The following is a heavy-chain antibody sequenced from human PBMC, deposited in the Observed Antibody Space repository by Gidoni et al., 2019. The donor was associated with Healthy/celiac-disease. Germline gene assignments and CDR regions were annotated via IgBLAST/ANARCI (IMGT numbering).Heavy chain of an antibody. CDR3: VRDQYYDSSGFQH. CDR2: ISSSSSYI. CDR1: GFTFSSYR. V-gene: IGHV3-21*01. D-gene: IGHD3-22*01. Sequence: EVQLVESGGGLVKPGGSLRLSCAVSGFTFSSYRMNWVRQAPGKGLEWVSSISSSSSYIYYADSVKGRFTSSRDNAKNSLYLQMNSLRAEDTAAYYCVRDQYYDSSGFQHWGQGTLVTVSS. J-gene: IGHJ1*01.